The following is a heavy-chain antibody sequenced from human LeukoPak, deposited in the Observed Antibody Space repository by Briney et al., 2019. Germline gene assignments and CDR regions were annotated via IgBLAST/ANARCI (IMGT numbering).Heavy chain of an antibody. D-gene: IGHD5-18*01. CDR2: ISYDGSNK. CDR3: AKSGRRGYSYGYRFKYYFES. CDR1: GFTFSSYG. Sequence: GRSLRLSCAASGFTFSSYGMYWVRQAPGKGLEWVAVISYDGSNKYYVDSVKGRFTISRDNSKNTLYLQMNSLRAEDTAVYYCAKSGRRGYSYGYRFKYYFESWGQGTLVTVSS. V-gene: IGHV3-30*18. J-gene: IGHJ4*02.